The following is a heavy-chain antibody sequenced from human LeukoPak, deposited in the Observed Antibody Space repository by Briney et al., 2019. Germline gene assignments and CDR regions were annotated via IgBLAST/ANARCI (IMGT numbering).Heavy chain of an antibody. CDR2: VYYSGST. D-gene: IGHD3-10*01. V-gene: IGHV4-39*01. J-gene: IGHJ6*03. CDR1: GGSISSSSYY. CDR3: ASVRRGFGESSKYYSYYYMDV. Sequence: SETLSLTCTVSGGSISSSSYYWGWLRQPPGKGLDWIGNVYYSGSTYYNPSLKSRVTISVDTSKNQFSLKLSAVTAADTAVYFCASVRRGFGESSKYYSYYYMDVWGNGTTVTISS.